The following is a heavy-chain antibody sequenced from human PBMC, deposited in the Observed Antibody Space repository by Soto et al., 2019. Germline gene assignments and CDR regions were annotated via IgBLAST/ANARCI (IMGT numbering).Heavy chain of an antibody. V-gene: IGHV4-34*01. CDR2: INHSGST. J-gene: IGHJ5*02. CDR1: GGSFSDYY. CDR3: AREGRYYASGRFWWFDP. D-gene: IGHD3-10*01. Sequence: SETLSLTCAVYGGSFSDYYWSWIRQPPGKGLEWIGEINHSGSTNYNPSLKSRVTISVDASKNQFSLKLSSVTAADTAVYYCAREGRYYASGRFWWFDPWGQGTLVTVSS.